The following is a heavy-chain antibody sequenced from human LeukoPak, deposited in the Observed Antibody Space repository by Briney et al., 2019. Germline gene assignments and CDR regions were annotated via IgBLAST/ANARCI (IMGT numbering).Heavy chain of an antibody. J-gene: IGHJ5*02. D-gene: IGHD5-12*01. CDR2: SIPIFGTA. CDR3: ARTWIHKNWFDP. Sequence: ASVKVSCKASGGTFISYAISWVRQAPGQGLEWMGGSIPIFGTANYAQKFQGRVTITADESTSTAYMELSSLRSEDTAVYYCARTWIHKNWFDPWGQGTLVTVSS. CDR1: GGTFISYA. V-gene: IGHV1-69*01.